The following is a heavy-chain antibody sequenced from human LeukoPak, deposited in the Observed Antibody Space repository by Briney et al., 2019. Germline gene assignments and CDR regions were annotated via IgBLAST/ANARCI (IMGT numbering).Heavy chain of an antibody. D-gene: IGHD6-19*01. CDR2: ISSSSSYI. Sequence: PGRSLRLSCAASGFTFSSYGMHWVRQAPGKGLEWVSSISSSSSYIYYADSVKGRFTISRDNAKNSLYLQMNSLRAEDTAVYYCARDYSSGWYSYDYWGQGTLVTVSS. J-gene: IGHJ4*02. V-gene: IGHV3-21*01. CDR1: GFTFSSYG. CDR3: ARDYSSGWYSYDY.